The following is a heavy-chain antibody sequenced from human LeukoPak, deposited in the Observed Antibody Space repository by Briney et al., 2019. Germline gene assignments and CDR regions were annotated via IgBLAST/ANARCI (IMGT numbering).Heavy chain of an antibody. CDR2: IRFDGSNH. V-gene: IGHV3-30*02. CDR3: ARGIAFDF. Sequence: PGGSLRLSCAASGFIFSDYGMHWVRQAPGKGLEWVASIRFDGSNHNYIDSVKGRFTISRDNAENSLYLQMSSLRAEDTAVYYCARGIAFDFWGQGTLVTVSS. CDR1: GFIFSDYG. D-gene: IGHD2-21*01. J-gene: IGHJ4*02.